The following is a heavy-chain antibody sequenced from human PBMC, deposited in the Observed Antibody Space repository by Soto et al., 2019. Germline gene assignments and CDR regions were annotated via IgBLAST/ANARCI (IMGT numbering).Heavy chain of an antibody. CDR1: GYTFTSYD. D-gene: IGHD3-3*01. CDR3: ARVNLRFLEWLLRNDGMDV. CDR2: MNPNSGNT. Sequence: QVQLVQSGAEVKKPGASVKVSCKASGYTFTSYDINWVRQATGQGLEWMGWMNPNSGNTGYAQKFQGRVTMTRDTSISTAYMELSSLRSEDTAVYYCARVNLRFLEWLLRNDGMDVWGQGTTVTVSS. J-gene: IGHJ6*02. V-gene: IGHV1-8*01.